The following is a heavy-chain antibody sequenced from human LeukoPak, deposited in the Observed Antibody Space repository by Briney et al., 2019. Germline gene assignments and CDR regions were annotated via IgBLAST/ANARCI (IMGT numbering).Heavy chain of an antibody. CDR3: AKIPTFWSGYSSDY. CDR1: GFTVSSNY. CDR2: IYSGGST. Sequence: GGSLRLSCAASGFTVSSNYMSWVRQAPGKGLEWVSVIYSGGSTYYADSVKGRFTISRDNSKNTLYLQMNSLRAEDTAVYYCAKIPTFWSGYSSDYWGQGTLVTVSS. J-gene: IGHJ4*02. V-gene: IGHV3-53*01. D-gene: IGHD3-3*01.